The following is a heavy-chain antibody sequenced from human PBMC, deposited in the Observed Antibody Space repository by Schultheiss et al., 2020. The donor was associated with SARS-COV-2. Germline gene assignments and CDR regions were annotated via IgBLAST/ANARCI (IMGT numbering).Heavy chain of an antibody. CDR3: ARIGMVRAVRDAFDT. Sequence: SETLSLTCTVSGDSISSYYWSWIRQPPGKGLEWIGYIYYNGNTNYNPSLKSRVTTSLDTSKNQFSLRLSSVTAADTALYYCARIGMVRAVRDAFDTWGQGTMVTVSS. V-gene: IGHV4-59*01. CDR1: GDSISSYY. D-gene: IGHD3-10*01. J-gene: IGHJ3*02. CDR2: IYYNGNT.